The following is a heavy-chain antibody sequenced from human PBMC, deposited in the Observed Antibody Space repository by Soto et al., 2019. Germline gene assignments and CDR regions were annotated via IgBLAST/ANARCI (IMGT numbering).Heavy chain of an antibody. J-gene: IGHJ6*02. Sequence: PSETLSLTCTVSGGSISSYYWSWIRQPPGKGLEWIGYIYYSGSTNYNPSLKSRVTISVDTSKNQFSLKLSSVTAADTAVYYCAREADGSPDGGSYYYGMDVWGQGTTVTVSS. V-gene: IGHV4-59*01. D-gene: IGHD1-26*01. CDR3: AREADGSPDGGSYYYGMDV. CDR1: GGSISSYY. CDR2: IYYSGST.